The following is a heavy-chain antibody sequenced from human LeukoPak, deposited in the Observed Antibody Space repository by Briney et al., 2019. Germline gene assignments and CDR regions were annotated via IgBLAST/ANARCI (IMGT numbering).Heavy chain of an antibody. Sequence: GGSLRLSCAASGFTFSSYGMHWVRQAPGKGLEWVAVISYDGSNKYYADSVKGRFTISRDNSKNTLYLQMNSLRAEDTAVYYCASDNDSSGYEYWGQGTLVTVSS. CDR1: GFTFSSYG. V-gene: IGHV3-30*03. CDR2: ISYDGSNK. J-gene: IGHJ4*02. CDR3: ASDNDSSGYEY. D-gene: IGHD3-22*01.